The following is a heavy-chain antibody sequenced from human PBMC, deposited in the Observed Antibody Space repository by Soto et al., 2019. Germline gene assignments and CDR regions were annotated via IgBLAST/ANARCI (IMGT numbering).Heavy chain of an antibody. CDR3: ARFDYYDSSGYSIY. CDR1: GFTFSSYG. J-gene: IGHJ4*02. D-gene: IGHD3-22*01. V-gene: IGHV3-33*01. Sequence: ESGGGVVPPGRSLRLSCAASGFTFSSYGMHWVRQAPGKGLEWVAVIWYDGSNKYYADSVKGRFTISRDNSKNTLYLQMNSLRAEDTAVYYCARFDYYDSSGYSIYWGQGTLVTVSS. CDR2: IWYDGSNK.